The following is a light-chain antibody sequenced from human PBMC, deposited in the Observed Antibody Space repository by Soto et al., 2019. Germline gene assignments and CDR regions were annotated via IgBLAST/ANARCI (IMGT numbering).Light chain of an antibody. CDR3: SSKRGGTYV. Sequence: QSALTQPASVSGSPGQSITISCTGTSSDVGGYNYVSWYQQHPGKAPILMIYDVGSRPSGVSNRFSGSKSGNTASLTISGLQAEDEADYYCSSKRGGTYVFGTGTKLTAL. CDR2: DVG. CDR1: SSDVGGYNY. V-gene: IGLV2-14*03. J-gene: IGLJ1*01.